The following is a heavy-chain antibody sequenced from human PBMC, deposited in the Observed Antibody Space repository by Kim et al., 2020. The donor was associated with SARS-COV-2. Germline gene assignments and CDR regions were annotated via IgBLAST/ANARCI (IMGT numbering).Heavy chain of an antibody. D-gene: IGHD3-10*01. J-gene: IGHJ1*01. CDR2: IYPYRGTT. CDR1: GDTFNDYY. Sequence: ASVKVSCKASGDTFNDYYIHWVRQAPGQWLEWMGWIYPYRGTTKFAQKWQDRVTMTGNSSVNTAYFELSSLRSDDTAMYYWARSQDIYGSGSYYAQHWGQGTPLTVS. CDR3: ARSQDIYGSGSYYAQH. V-gene: IGHV1-2*02.